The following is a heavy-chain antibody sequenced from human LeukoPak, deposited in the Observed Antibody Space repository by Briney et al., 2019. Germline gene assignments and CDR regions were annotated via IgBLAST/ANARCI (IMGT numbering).Heavy chain of an antibody. V-gene: IGHV3-7*03. Sequence: TGGSLRLSCAVSEFPFSDSWMYWVRQAPGKGLEGVANIKKDGSGISYVDSVQGRFIISRDNAKNSLYLQMNSLRVEDTAVYFCAGGNSVNVRGKGTAVTVSS. J-gene: IGHJ6*04. CDR1: EFPFSDSW. D-gene: IGHD1/OR15-1a*01. CDR2: IKKDGSGI. CDR3: AGGNSVNV.